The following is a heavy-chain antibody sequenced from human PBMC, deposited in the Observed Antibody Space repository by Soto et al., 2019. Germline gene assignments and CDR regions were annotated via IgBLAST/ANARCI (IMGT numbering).Heavy chain of an antibody. D-gene: IGHD3-22*01. CDR3: ARVPNYYDSSGYFPWAFGI. V-gene: IGHV3-48*03. CDR2: ISSSGSTI. J-gene: IGHJ3*02. CDR1: GFTFSSYE. Sequence: GGSLRLSCAASGFTFSSYEMNWVRQAPGKGLEWVSYISSSGSTIYYADSVKGRFTISRDNAKNSLYLQMNRLRAEDTAVYYCARVPNYYDSSGYFPWAFGIWGQGSTVTV.